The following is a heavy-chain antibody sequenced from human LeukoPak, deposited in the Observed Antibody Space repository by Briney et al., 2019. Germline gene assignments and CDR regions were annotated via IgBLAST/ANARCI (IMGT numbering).Heavy chain of an antibody. CDR3: AKVRDDYGDYYFDY. J-gene: IGHJ4*02. CDR1: EFTFSSYG. V-gene: IGHV3-48*01. CDR2: ISSSSATI. Sequence: GGSLRLSCAASEFTFSSYGMNWVRQAPGKGLEWVSYISSSSATIYYADSVKGRFTISRDNAKNSLYLQMNSLRAEDTAVYYCAKVRDDYGDYYFDYWGQGTLVTVSS. D-gene: IGHD4-17*01.